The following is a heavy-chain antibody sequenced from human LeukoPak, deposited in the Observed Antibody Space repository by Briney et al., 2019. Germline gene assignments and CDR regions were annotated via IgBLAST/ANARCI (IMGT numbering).Heavy chain of an antibody. CDR3: ARVLSRNTAMMIDY. CDR2: ISSSSSYI. D-gene: IGHD5-18*01. J-gene: IGHJ4*02. Sequence: GGSLRLSCAASGFTFSRYTMNWVRQAPGKGLEWVSSISSSSSYIYYADSVKGRFTISGDNAKNSLYLQMNSLRAEDTAVYYCARVLSRNTAMMIDYWGQGTLVTVSS. CDR1: GFTFSRYT. V-gene: IGHV3-21*01.